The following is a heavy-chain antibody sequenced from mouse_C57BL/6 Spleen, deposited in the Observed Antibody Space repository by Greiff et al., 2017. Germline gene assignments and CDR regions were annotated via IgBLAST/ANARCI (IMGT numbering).Heavy chain of an antibody. Sequence: EVQLQESGPELVKPGASVKISCKASGYSFTGYYMNWVKQSPEKSLEWIGEINPSTGGTTYNQKFKAKATLTVDKSSSTAYMQLKSLTSEDSAVYYCARYPPGFYFDYWGQGTTLTVSS. CDR3: ARYPPGFYFDY. D-gene: IGHD4-1*01. J-gene: IGHJ2*01. CDR1: GYSFTGYY. V-gene: IGHV1-42*01. CDR2: INPSTGGT.